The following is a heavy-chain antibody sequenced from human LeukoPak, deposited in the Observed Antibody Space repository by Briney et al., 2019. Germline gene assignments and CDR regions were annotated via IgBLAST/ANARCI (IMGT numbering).Heavy chain of an antibody. CDR1: GGSFSGYY. CDR2: INHSEAT. CDR3: AREAQYCSGGRCYGGCFQH. D-gene: IGHD2-15*01. V-gene: IGHV4-34*01. J-gene: IGHJ1*01. Sequence: SETLSLTCAVYGGSFSGYYWSWIRQPPGKGLEWIGEINHSEATDYNPSFKSRATILVDTSKNQFSLKLSSVTAADTAVYYCAREAQYCSGGRCYGGCFQHWGQGTLVTVSS.